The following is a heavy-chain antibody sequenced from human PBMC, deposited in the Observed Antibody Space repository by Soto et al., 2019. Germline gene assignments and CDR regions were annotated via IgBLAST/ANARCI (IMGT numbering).Heavy chain of an antibody. CDR2: IIPIFGTA. CDR3: ARGPPGSSSWYWYFDL. V-gene: IGHV1-69*01. Sequence: QVQLVQSGAEVKKPGSSVKVSCKASGGTFSSYAIRWVRQAPGQGLEWMGGIIPIFGTANYAQKFQGRVTITADESTSTVYVELSSLRSEDTAVYYCARGPPGSSSWYWYFDLWGRGTLVSVSS. J-gene: IGHJ2*01. D-gene: IGHD6-13*01. CDR1: GGTFSSYA.